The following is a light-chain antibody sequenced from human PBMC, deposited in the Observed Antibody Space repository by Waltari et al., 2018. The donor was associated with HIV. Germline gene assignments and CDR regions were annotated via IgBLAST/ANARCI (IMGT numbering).Light chain of an antibody. J-gene: IGKJ5*01. CDR3: QQYYNWPLT. CDR2: GTS. Sequence: EIVMTQSPATLSVSPGQRVTLSCRASQSVSNNLAWYQQKPGQSPRLLIHGTSTRATGLPARFSGGGSGTEFTLTISSLQSEDFAVYFCQQYYNWPLTFGQVTRLEIK. V-gene: IGKV3-15*01. CDR1: QSVSNN.